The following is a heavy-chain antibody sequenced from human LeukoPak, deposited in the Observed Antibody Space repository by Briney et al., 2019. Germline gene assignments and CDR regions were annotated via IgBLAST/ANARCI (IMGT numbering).Heavy chain of an antibody. Sequence: ASVKVSCKASGITFTDHYMHWVRQAPGQGLEWMGWINGKRGDTNYAQNFQDRVTMTRDTSTSTVYMELSRLTVDDTAVYCCARDHDWGVDYWGQGALVTVSS. CDR2: INGKRGDT. J-gene: IGHJ4*02. CDR3: ARDHDWGVDY. CDR1: GITFTDHY. D-gene: IGHD7-27*01. V-gene: IGHV1-2*02.